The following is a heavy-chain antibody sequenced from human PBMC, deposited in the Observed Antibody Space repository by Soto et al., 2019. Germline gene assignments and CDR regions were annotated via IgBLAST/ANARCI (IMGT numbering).Heavy chain of an antibody. CDR3: ARVPGP. V-gene: IGHV4-30-2*01. CDR2: IYHSGRT. CDR1: GGSLSSCGYS. Sequence: TLSLTCAVSGGSLSSCGYSWSWNRQPPGKGLEWIGYIYHSGRTYYNPSLKSRVTISVDRSKNQFSLKLSSVTAADTAVYYCARVPGPWGQGTLVTVSS. J-gene: IGHJ5*02.